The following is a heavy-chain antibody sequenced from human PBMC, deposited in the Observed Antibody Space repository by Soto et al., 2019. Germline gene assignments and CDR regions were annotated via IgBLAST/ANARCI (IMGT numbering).Heavy chain of an antibody. Sequence: QVQLQESGPGLVKPSQTLSLTCTVSGGSISSGGYYWSWIRQHPGKGLEWIGSIYYSGSTYYNPCFKGRVTISVDSSRYQFSLRLSFVAAAATAVYYCARGVLHWGQGTLVTVSS. D-gene: IGHD3-16*01. J-gene: IGHJ4*02. CDR3: ARGVLH. V-gene: IGHV4-31*03. CDR1: GGSISSGGYY. CDR2: IYYSGST.